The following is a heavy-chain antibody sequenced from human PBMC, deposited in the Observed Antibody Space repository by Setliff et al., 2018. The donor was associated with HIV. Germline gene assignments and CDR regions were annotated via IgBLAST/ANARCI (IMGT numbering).Heavy chain of an antibody. CDR3: ARDSDTAFDI. CDR2: ISAYNDNT. Sequence: ASVKVSCKASGVTFSTYAINWVRQAPGQGLEWMGWISAYNDNTNYAQNLQDRVTMTTDTSTSTGYMELRSLRSDDTAVYYCARDSDTAFDIWGQGTMVTVSS. V-gene: IGHV1-18*01. D-gene: IGHD5-18*01. CDR1: GVTFSTYA. J-gene: IGHJ3*02.